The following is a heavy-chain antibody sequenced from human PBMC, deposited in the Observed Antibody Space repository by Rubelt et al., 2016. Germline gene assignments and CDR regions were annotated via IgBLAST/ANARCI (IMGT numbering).Heavy chain of an antibody. CDR2: INHSGST. V-gene: IGHV4-34*01. CDR1: GGSFSIYY. J-gene: IGHJ3*02. D-gene: IGHD5-12*01. CDR3: ARGGYGGHDSADAFDI. Sequence: QVQLQQWGAGLLKPSETLSLTCAVYGGSFSIYYWSWIRQPPGKGLEWIGEINHSGSTNYNPSLKSRVTISVDTSKNQFSLRLISVTAADTAGYYCARGGYGGHDSADAFDIWGQGTMVTVSS.